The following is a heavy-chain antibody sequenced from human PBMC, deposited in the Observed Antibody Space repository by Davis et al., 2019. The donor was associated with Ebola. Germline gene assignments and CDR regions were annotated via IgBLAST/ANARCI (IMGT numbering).Heavy chain of an antibody. J-gene: IGHJ5*02. D-gene: IGHD3-3*01. Sequence: PGGSLRLSCTVSGFTFSNYGLHWIRQAPGKGLEWVAVISDDGTNKYYADSVKGRFAVSKDNSKNTLFLQMNSLRVDDTAEYYCARGRFLEFLSTHDQKNWFDPWGQGTLVTVSS. V-gene: IGHV3-30*09. CDR3: ARGRFLEFLSTHDQKNWFDP. CDR2: ISDDGTNK. CDR1: GFTFSNYG.